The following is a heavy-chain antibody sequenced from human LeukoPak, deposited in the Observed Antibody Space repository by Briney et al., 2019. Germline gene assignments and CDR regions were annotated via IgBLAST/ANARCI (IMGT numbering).Heavy chain of an antibody. CDR3: ARDEGYGDYVFDY. J-gene: IGHJ4*02. V-gene: IGHV3-33*01. CDR1: GFTFSSYG. D-gene: IGHD4-17*01. Sequence: GGSLRLSCAASGFTFSSYGMHWVRQAPGKGLEWVAVIWYDGSNKYYADSVKGRFTISRDNSKNTLYLQMNSLRAEDTAVYYCARDEGYGDYVFDYWGQGTLVTVSS. CDR2: IWYDGSNK.